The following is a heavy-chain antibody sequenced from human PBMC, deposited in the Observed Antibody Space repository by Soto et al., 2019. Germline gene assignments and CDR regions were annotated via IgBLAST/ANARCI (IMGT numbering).Heavy chain of an antibody. V-gene: IGHV4-31*03. CDR1: GGSLTSNGYY. J-gene: IGHJ3*02. CDR2: IYYSGTT. D-gene: IGHD3-3*01. CDR3: ARDLLYRAVFEI. Sequence: QVHLQESGPGLVKPSQTLSLTCTVSGGSLTSNGYYWSWIRQRPEKGLEWLGYIYYSGTTHFNPSLMSRLSISMDTSNNQFSLNLTSVTAADTAVYFCARDLLYRAVFEIWGQGTLVTVSA.